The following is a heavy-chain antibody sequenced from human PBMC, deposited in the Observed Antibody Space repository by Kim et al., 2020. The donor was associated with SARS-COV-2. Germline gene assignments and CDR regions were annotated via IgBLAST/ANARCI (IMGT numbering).Heavy chain of an antibody. Sequence: SSAQKCQGRVTMTRDTSTSTVYMELSSLRSEDTAVYYCARRTGDRAYFDYWGQGTLVTVSS. CDR3: ARRTGDRAYFDY. V-gene: IGHV1-46*01. D-gene: IGHD7-27*01. J-gene: IGHJ4*02.